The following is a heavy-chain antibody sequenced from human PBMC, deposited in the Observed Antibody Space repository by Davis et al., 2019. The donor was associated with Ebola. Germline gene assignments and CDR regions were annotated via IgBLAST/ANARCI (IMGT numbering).Heavy chain of an antibody. Sequence: GESLKISCAASGFRLSTYWMHWVRQAPGKGLVWVARMDERGSRTDYGVSVRGRFTSSRDTAKHTLFLQMNSLRAEDTAIYYCAKDFGGPVDSWGQGTLVTVSS. CDR1: GFRLSTYW. V-gene: IGHV3-74*01. J-gene: IGHJ4*02. D-gene: IGHD3-3*01. CDR3: AKDFGGPVDS. CDR2: MDERGSRT.